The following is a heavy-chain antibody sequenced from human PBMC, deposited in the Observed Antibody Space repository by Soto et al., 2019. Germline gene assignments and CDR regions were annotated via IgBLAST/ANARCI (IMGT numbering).Heavy chain of an antibody. CDR1: GFTFSSYS. V-gene: IGHV3-21*01. J-gene: IGHJ4*02. Sequence: GGSLRLSCAASGFTFSSYSMNWVRQAPGKGLEWVSSISSSSSYIYYGDSVKGRFTISRDNAKNSLYLQMNSLRAEDTATYYCARVHYYDSSGFYLWGQGTLVTVSS. CDR2: ISSSSSYI. D-gene: IGHD3-22*01. CDR3: ARVHYYDSSGFYL.